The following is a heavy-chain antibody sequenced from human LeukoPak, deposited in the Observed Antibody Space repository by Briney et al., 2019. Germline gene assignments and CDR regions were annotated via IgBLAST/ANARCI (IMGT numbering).Heavy chain of an antibody. CDR2: INHSGST. V-gene: IGHV4-34*01. Sequence: SETLSLTCAVYGGSFSGYYWSWIRQPPGKGLEWIGEINHSGSTNYNPSLKGRVTISVDTSKNQFSLKLSSVTAADTAVYYCARGYSGYGGYYFDYWGQGTLVTVSS. J-gene: IGHJ4*02. CDR3: ARGYSGYGGYYFDY. D-gene: IGHD5-12*01. CDR1: GGSFSGYY.